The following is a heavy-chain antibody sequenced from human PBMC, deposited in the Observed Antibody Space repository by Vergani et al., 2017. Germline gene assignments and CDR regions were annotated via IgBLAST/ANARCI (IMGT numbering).Heavy chain of an antibody. Sequence: QVQLQESGPGLVKPSETLSLTCTVSGGSISSYYWSWIRQPPGKGLEWIGYIYTSGSTNYNPSLKSRVTISVDTSKNQFSLKLSSVTAADTAVYYCARGVQLWTPYFDYWGQGTLVTVSS. CDR2: IYTSGST. J-gene: IGHJ4*02. V-gene: IGHV4-4*09. CDR3: ARGVQLWTPYFDY. D-gene: IGHD5-18*01. CDR1: GGSISSYY.